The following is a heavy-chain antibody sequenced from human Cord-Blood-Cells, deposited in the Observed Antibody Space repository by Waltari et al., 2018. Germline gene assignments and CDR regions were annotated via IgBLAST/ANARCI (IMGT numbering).Heavy chain of an antibody. CDR2: IIPIFGTA. CDR1: GGTFSSYA. CDR3: ARAQVVVVPAAIFHYYYGMDV. D-gene: IGHD2-2*01. J-gene: IGHJ6*02. Sequence: QVQLVQSGAEVKKPGSSVKVSCKASGGTFSSYAISWVRQAPGQGREWMGGIIPIFGTANYAQKFQGRVTITADESTSTAYMELSSLRSEDTAVYYCARAQVVVVPAAIFHYYYGMDVWGQGTTVTVSS. V-gene: IGHV1-69*01.